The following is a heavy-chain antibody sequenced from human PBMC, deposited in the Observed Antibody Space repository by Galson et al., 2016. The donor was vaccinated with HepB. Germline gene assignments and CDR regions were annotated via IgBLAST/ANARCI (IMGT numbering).Heavy chain of an antibody. V-gene: IGHV3-15*07. Sequence: SLRLSCATSGITVRNCWMNWVRQAPGKGLEWVVRIRSNIDGGTADYAAPMKGRFTDSSDDSKSTVYLQMDSLKTEDTAVYYCTTDYYDAGRYVLWGQGTVVTVSA. CDR3: TTDYYDAGRYVL. J-gene: IGHJ4*02. CDR1: GITVRNCW. D-gene: IGHD3-10*01. CDR2: IRSNIDGGTA.